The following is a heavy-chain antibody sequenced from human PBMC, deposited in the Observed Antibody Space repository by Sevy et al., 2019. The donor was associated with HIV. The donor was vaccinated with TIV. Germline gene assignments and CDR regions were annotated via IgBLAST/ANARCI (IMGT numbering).Heavy chain of an antibody. V-gene: IGHV3-33*01. J-gene: IGHJ4*02. CDR3: ARDPRMYGDYLLAYFDY. CDR2: IGYDGSNK. CDR1: GFTPSTYG. Sequence: GGSLRLSCAASGFTPSTYGMHWVRQAPGKGLEWVAVIGYDGSNKYYADSVKGRFTISRDNSENTLSLQMDSLRAEDTAVYYCARDPRMYGDYLLAYFDYWGQGTLVTVSS. D-gene: IGHD2-8*01.